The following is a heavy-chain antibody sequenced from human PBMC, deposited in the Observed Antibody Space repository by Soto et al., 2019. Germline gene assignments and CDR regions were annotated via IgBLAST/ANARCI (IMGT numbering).Heavy chain of an antibody. D-gene: IGHD7-27*01. J-gene: IGHJ3*02. V-gene: IGHV1-18*01. CDR2: ISAYNGNT. CDR3: ARERPPRHWGSGAFDI. Sequence: QVQLVQSGAEVKKPGASVKVSCKASGYTFTSYGISWVRQAPGQGLEWMGWISAYNGNTNYAQKLQGRVTMTTDTSTSTAYMELRRLRSDDTAVYYCARERPPRHWGSGAFDIWGQGTMVTVSS. CDR1: GYTFTSYG.